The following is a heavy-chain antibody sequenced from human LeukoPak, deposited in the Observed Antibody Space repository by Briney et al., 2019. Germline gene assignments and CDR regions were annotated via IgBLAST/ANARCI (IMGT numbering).Heavy chain of an antibody. V-gene: IGHV3-11*01. Sequence: GGSLRLSCAASGFTFSDYYMSWIRQAPGKGLEWVSYISSSGSTIYYADSVKGRFTISRDNAKNSLYLQMNSLRAEDTAVYYCARDRRPIHYERFFDYWGQGTLVIVSS. D-gene: IGHD4-17*01. CDR1: GFTFSDYY. CDR2: ISSSGSTI. J-gene: IGHJ4*02. CDR3: ARDRRPIHYERFFDY.